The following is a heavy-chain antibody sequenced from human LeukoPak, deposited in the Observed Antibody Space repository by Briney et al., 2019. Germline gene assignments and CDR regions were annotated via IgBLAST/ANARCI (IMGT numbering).Heavy chain of an antibody. CDR1: GYTFTSYD. CDR2: VNPNSGNT. CDR3: ASAIFPYGWFDP. J-gene: IGHJ5*02. Sequence: RASVKVSCKASGYTFTSYDINWVRQATGQGLEWMGWVNPNSGNTGYAQKFQGRVTMTRNTSISTAYMELSSLRSEDTAVYYCASAIFPYGWFDPWGQGTLVTVSS. D-gene: IGHD3-3*01. V-gene: IGHV1-8*01.